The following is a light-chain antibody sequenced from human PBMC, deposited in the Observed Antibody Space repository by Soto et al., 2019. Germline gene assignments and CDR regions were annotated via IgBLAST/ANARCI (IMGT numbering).Light chain of an antibody. CDR2: DTS. CDR3: LLSYSGPLKA. CDR1: TGAVTSGHY. V-gene: IGLV7-46*01. J-gene: IGLJ1*01. Sequence: QAVVTQEPSLTVSPGGTVTLTCGSSTGAVTSGHYPYWFQQKPGQAPRTLIYDTSNKHSWTPARFSGSLLGGKAALTLSGAQPEDEAEYYCLLSYSGPLKAFGTGTKVTVL.